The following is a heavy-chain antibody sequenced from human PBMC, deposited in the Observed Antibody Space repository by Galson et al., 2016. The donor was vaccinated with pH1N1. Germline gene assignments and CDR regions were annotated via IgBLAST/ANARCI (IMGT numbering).Heavy chain of an antibody. Sequence: CAISGDSVSSNSAAWNWIRQSPSRGLEWLGRTYYRSKWYNDYAVSVKSRITINPDTSKNQFSLQLNSVTPEDTVVYYCARDGIAAAGIRRDQYYFDYWGQVTLVTVSS. D-gene: IGHD6-13*01. V-gene: IGHV6-1*01. J-gene: IGHJ4*02. CDR2: TYYRSKWYN. CDR1: GDSVSSNSAA. CDR3: ARDGIAAAGIRRDQYYFDY.